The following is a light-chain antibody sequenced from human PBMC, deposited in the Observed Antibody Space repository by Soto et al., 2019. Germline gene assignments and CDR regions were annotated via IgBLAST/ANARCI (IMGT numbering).Light chain of an antibody. CDR3: SSYAGSNNLGV. J-gene: IGLJ3*02. Sequence: QSVLTQPPSASGSRGQSVTISCTGTSSDVGGYNYVSGYQQHPGKAPKLMIYEVSKRPSGLPDRCSGSKSGNTASLTVSGLQPEDEADYYCSSYAGSNNLGVFGGGTKLTVL. CDR1: SSDVGGYNY. V-gene: IGLV2-8*01. CDR2: EVS.